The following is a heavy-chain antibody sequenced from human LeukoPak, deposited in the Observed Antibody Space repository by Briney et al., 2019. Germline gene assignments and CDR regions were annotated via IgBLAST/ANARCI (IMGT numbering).Heavy chain of an antibody. J-gene: IGHJ3*02. Sequence: SETLSLTCSVSGDSISFHFWSWIRQPPGKGLEWIGHTYYGGSTDYNPSLASRVTVSADTSKNQFSLKLSSVTAADTAAYYCATLGRAAGNAFDIWGQGTVVIVSS. V-gene: IGHV4-59*11. CDR2: TYYGGST. D-gene: IGHD1-26*01. CDR3: ATLGRAAGNAFDI. CDR1: GDSISFHF.